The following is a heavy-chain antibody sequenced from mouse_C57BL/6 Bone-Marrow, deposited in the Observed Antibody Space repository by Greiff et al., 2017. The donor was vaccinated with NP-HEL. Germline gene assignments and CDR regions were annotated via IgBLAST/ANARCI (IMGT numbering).Heavy chain of an antibody. J-gene: IGHJ1*03. D-gene: IGHD1-1*01. Sequence: VQLQQSGAELARPGASVKLSCKASGYTFTSYGISWVKQRTGQGLEWIGEIYPSSGNTYYNEKFKGKATLTADKSSSTAYMELSSLTSEDSAVFFCARRVYGISYVRSYWYFDFWGTGTTVTVSS. CDR2: IYPSSGNT. CDR1: GYTFTSYG. V-gene: IGHV1-81*01. CDR3: ARRVYGISYVRSYWYFDF.